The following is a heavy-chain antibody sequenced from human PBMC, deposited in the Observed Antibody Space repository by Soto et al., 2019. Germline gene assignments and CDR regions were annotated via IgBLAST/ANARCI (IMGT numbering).Heavy chain of an antibody. D-gene: IGHD3-3*01. J-gene: IGHJ6*02. Sequence: PSDTLYLTSTVSGDSISIYYWSWIRQPPGKGLEWIGYIYYSGSTDYNPSLKSRVTISVDTSKNQFSLKLSSVTAADTAVYYCARDGGRMDVWGQGTTVTVSS. CDR2: IYYSGST. CDR3: ARDGGRMDV. V-gene: IGHV4-59*01. CDR1: GDSISIYY.